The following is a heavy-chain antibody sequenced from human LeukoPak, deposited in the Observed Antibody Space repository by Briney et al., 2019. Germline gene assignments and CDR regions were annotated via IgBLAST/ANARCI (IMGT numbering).Heavy chain of an antibody. CDR3: ARDKQWHYYYYYYMDV. CDR1: GYTFTGYY. D-gene: IGHD6-19*01. J-gene: IGHJ6*03. CDR2: INPNSGGT. V-gene: IGHV1-2*02. Sequence: GASVKVSCKASGYTFTGYYMHWVRQAPGQALEGMGWINPNSGGTNYAQKFQGRVTMTRDTSISTAYMELSRLRSDDTAVYYCARDKQWHYYYYYYMDVWGKGTTVTVSS.